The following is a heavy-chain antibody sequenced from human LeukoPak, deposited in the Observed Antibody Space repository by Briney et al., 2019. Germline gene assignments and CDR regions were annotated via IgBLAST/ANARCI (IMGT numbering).Heavy chain of an antibody. D-gene: IGHD3-22*01. J-gene: IGHJ4*02. CDR3: ARDYYDSSGYWTGSY. V-gene: IGHV3-11*04. CDR2: ISSSGSTI. Sequence: GGSLRLSCAASGFTFSDYYMSWIRQAPGKGLEWVSYISSSGSTIYYADSVKGRFTISRDNPKNSLYLQMNSLRAEDTAVYYCARDYYDSSGYWTGSYWGQGTLVTVSS. CDR1: GFTFSDYY.